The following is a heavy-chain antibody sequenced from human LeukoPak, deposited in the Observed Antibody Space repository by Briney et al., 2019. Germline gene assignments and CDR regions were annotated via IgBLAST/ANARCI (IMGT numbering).Heavy chain of an antibody. V-gene: IGHV1-2*02. CDR3: ARDQRAVDNTMSYN. CDR2: INPNTGDT. Sequence: ASVKVSCKASGYGFTAYYIHWVRQAPGQGLEWMGWINPNTGDTNFAQKFKGRVTVTRDTSITTAYMELSRLRSDDTAVYYCARDQRAVDNTMSYNWGQGTLVTVSS. D-gene: IGHD3-10*02. J-gene: IGHJ4*02. CDR1: GYGFTAYY.